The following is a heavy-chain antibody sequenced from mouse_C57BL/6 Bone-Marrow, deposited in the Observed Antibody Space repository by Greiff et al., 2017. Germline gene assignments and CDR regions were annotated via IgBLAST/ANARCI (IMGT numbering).Heavy chain of an antibody. CDR1: GYTFTDYY. CDR3: ARDYGSSLPWFAY. J-gene: IGHJ3*01. V-gene: IGHV1-26*01. Sequence: EVQLQQSGPELVKPGASVKISCKASGYTFTDYYMNWVKQSHGKSLEWIGDINPNNGGTSYNQKFKGKATLTVDKSSSTAYMELRSLTSEDSAVYYCARDYGSSLPWFAYWGQGTLVTVSA. D-gene: IGHD1-1*01. CDR2: INPNNGGT.